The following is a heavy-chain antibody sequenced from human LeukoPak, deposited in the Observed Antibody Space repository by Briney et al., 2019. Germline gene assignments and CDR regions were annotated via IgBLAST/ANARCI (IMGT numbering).Heavy chain of an antibody. J-gene: IGHJ4*02. V-gene: IGHV3-23*01. CDR1: GFTFSSYG. CDR3: AKETGIVGATTFDY. D-gene: IGHD1-26*01. Sequence: GGTLRLSCAASGFTFSSYGMSWGRQAPGKGLEWVSAISGSGGSTYYADSVKGRFTISRDNSKNTLYLQMNSLRAEDTAVYYCAKETGIVGATTFDYWGQGTLVTVSS. CDR2: ISGSGGST.